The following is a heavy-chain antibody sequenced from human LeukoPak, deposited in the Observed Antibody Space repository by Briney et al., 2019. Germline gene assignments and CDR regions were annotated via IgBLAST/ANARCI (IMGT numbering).Heavy chain of an antibody. CDR1: GFTFSSYA. D-gene: IGHD1-14*01. CDR3: AKSKGHHGYYFDY. V-gene: IGHV3-23*01. J-gene: IGHJ4*02. CDR2: ISGSGGST. Sequence: GGSLRLSCAASGFTFSSYAMSWVRQAPGKGLEWVSAISGSGGSTYYADSAKGRFTISRDNSKNTLYLQMNSLRAEDTAVYYCAKSKGHHGYYFDYWGQGTLVTVSS.